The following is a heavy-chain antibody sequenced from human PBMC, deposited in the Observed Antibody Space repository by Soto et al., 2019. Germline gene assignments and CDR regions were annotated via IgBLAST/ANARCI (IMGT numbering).Heavy chain of an antibody. CDR2: IIPIFGTA. CDR1: GGGFSGYA. V-gene: IGHV1-69*13. J-gene: IGHJ5*02. D-gene: IGHD3-22*01. Sequence: ASVKGSWKAAGGGFSGYAVGWVRQAPGQGLEWMGGIIPIFGTANYAQKFQGRVTITADESTSTAYMELSSLRSEDTAVYYCARDTIRANGGYSCNWFDPWGQGTLVTVSS. CDR3: ARDTIRANGGYSCNWFDP.